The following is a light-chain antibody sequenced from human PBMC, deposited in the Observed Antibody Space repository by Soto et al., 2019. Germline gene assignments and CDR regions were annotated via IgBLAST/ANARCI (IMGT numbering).Light chain of an antibody. J-gene: IGLJ2*01. Sequence: QSVLTQPPSVSGAPGQRVTISCTGSSSNIGAGYDVHWYQQLPGTAPKLLIYVNSNRPSGVPDRFSGSKSGTSASLAITGLQAEDEADYYCQSYDSSLSAVVFGGGTKVNVL. CDR1: SSNIGAGYD. CDR3: QSYDSSLSAVV. CDR2: VNS. V-gene: IGLV1-40*01.